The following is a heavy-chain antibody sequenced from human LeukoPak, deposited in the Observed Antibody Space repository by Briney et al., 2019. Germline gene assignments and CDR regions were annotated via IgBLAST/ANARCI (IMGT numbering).Heavy chain of an antibody. Sequence: SVKVSCKASGGTFSSYAISWVRQAPGQGLEWMGGIIPIFGTANYAQKFQGRVTITADKSTSTAYMELSSLRSEDTAVYYCARATYYYDSSGYYHCDYWGQGTLVTVSS. CDR3: ARATYYYDSSGYYHCDY. CDR1: GGTFSSYA. V-gene: IGHV1-69*06. D-gene: IGHD3-22*01. CDR2: IIPIFGTA. J-gene: IGHJ4*02.